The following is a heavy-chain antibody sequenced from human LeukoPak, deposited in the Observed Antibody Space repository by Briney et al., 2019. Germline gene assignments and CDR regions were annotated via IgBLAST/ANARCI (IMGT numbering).Heavy chain of an antibody. CDR1: GGSISSHY. D-gene: IGHD2-8*01. CDR3: TRGVTPPYYFDY. V-gene: IGHV4-59*11. CDR2: IYYSGST. Sequence: PSETLSLTCTVAGGSISSHYWSWIRQPPGKVLEWIGYIYYSGSTNYNPSLKSRVPISVDTSKNQFSLKLSSVTAADTAVYYCTRGVTPPYYFDYWGQGTLVTVSS. J-gene: IGHJ4*02.